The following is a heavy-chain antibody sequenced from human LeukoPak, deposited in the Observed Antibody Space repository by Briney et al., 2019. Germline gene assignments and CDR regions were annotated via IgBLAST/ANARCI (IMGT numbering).Heavy chain of an antibody. V-gene: IGHV3-23*01. CDR1: GFTLSSYA. D-gene: IGHD6-13*01. CDR2: ISGSGGST. Sequence: GGSLRLSCAASGFTLSSYAMSWVRQPRGKGLEWVSAISGSGGSTYYADSVKGRFTISRDNSKNTLYLQMNSLRAEDTAVYYCAKDKSSSWDIYYAFDIWGQGTMVTVSS. J-gene: IGHJ3*02. CDR3: AKDKSSSWDIYYAFDI.